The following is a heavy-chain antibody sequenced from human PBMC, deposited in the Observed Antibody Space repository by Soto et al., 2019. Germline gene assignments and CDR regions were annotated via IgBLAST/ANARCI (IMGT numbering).Heavy chain of an antibody. J-gene: IGHJ4*02. CDR3: ARDPQRRDGYNFDS. Sequence: QVQLVESGGGLVEPGGSLRLPCAASGFIFTDYSLTWIRQAPGKGLEWISYITKGGETTQHADSVKGRFTISRDNAKKVLFLQMNSLRAEDTAVYYCARDPQRRDGYNFDSWGRGTLVTVSS. CDR1: GFIFTDYS. D-gene: IGHD5-12*01. V-gene: IGHV3-11*01. CDR2: ITKGGETT.